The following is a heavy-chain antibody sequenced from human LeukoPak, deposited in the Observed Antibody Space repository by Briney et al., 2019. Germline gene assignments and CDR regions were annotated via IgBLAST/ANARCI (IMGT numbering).Heavy chain of an antibody. D-gene: IGHD3-22*01. Sequence: KSSETLSLTCAVSGGSISSSNWWSWVRQPPGKGLEWIGEIYHSGSTNYNPSLKSRVTISVDKSKNQFSLKLSSVTAADTAVYYCARGSRSTYYYDSSDPLDYWGQGTLVTVSS. V-gene: IGHV4-4*02. J-gene: IGHJ4*02. CDR3: ARGSRSTYYYDSSDPLDY. CDR2: IYHSGST. CDR1: GGSISSSNW.